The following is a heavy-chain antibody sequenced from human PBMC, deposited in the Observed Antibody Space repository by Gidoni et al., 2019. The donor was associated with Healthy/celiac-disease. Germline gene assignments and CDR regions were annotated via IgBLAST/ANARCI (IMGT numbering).Heavy chain of an antibody. CDR2: ISGIVGST. D-gene: IGHD3-3*01. Sequence: EVQLLESGGGLVQHGGSLRLSCAASGFTFSSHAMRGVRQAPGKGLEWVSAISGIVGSTYYADSVKGRFTISRDNSKNTLYLQMNSLRAEDTAVYYCAKTESREAELRFLEWLFDYWGQGTLVTVSS. J-gene: IGHJ4*02. CDR1: GFTFSSHA. CDR3: AKTESREAELRFLEWLFDY. V-gene: IGHV3-23*01.